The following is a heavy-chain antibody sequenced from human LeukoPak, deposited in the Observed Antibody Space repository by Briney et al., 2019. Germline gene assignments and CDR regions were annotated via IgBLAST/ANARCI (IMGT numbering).Heavy chain of an antibody. CDR1: GGSIGSGSYY. CDR3: ARDAGTRISPYYYYYYMDV. CDR2: VFSRGNT. D-gene: IGHD3-10*01. J-gene: IGHJ6*03. Sequence: PSETLSLTCTVSGGSIGSGSYYWSWIRQPAGKGLEWIGRVFSRGNTHFNPSLKSRVTMSIDTSKNQFSLTLSSVTAADTATYYCARDAGTRISPYYYYYYMDVWGNGTTVTVSS. V-gene: IGHV4-61*02.